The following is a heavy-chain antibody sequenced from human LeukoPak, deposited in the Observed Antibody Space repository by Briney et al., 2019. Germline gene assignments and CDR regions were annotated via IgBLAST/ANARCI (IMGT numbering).Heavy chain of an antibody. V-gene: IGHV4-59*08. D-gene: IGHD3-22*01. Sequence: SETLSLTCTVSGGSISSYYWSWIRQPPGKGLEWIGYIYYSGSTNYNPSLKSRVTISVDTSKNQFSLKLSSVTAADTAVYYCARRTEVYDSSGLRFDPWGQGTLVTVSS. CDR2: IYYSGST. CDR3: ARRTEVYDSSGLRFDP. CDR1: GGSISSYY. J-gene: IGHJ5*02.